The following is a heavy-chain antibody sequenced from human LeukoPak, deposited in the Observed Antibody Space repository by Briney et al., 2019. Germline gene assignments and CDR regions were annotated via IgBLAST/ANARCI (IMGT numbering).Heavy chain of an antibody. CDR3: AKDRHSWSSLFDY. V-gene: IGHV3-30*18. J-gene: IGHJ4*02. CDR1: GFTFSSYG. D-gene: IGHD6-13*01. CDR2: ISCDGSNK. Sequence: PGGSLRLSCAASGFTFSSYGMHWVRQAPGKGLEWVAVISCDGSNKYYADPVKGRFTISRDNSKNTLYLQMNSLRAEDTAVYYCAKDRHSWSSLFDYWGQGTLVTVSS.